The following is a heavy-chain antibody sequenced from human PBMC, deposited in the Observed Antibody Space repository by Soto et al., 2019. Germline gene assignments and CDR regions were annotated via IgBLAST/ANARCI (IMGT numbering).Heavy chain of an antibody. Sequence: QVQLVESGGGLVPPGRSLRLSCAASGFMFSRYAMHWVRQAPGKGLEWVAVISKDGSVIYYADSVKGRFTISRDKSKNMWYRQLNSLRDEDRAVFYWGRSRSGAVPDSFAYWGKGTRVTVAS. D-gene: IGHD3-10*01. CDR2: ISKDGSVI. J-gene: IGHJ4*02. CDR1: GFMFSRYA. CDR3: GRSRSGAVPDSFAY. V-gene: IGHV3-30*04.